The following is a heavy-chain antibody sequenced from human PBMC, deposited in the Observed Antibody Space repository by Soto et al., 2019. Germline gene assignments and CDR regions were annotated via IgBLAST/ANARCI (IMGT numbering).Heavy chain of an antibody. V-gene: IGHV4-30-4*02. CDR2: VYHSGNT. CDR3: ARTYCSEGTCYDAFDI. Sequence: SETLSLTCTVSGDSISSGDYYWSWIRQPPGKGLEWIGCVYHSGNTYYNPSLKRRVSISVDTSKNQFSLRLSSVTAADTAVYYCARTYCSEGTCYDAFDIWGQGTKVTVSS. J-gene: IGHJ3*02. CDR1: GDSISSGDYY. D-gene: IGHD2-15*01.